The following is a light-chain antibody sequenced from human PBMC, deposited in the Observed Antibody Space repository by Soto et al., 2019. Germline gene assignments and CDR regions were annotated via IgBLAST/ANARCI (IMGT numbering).Light chain of an antibody. J-gene: IGKJ1*01. CDR2: KAS. Sequence: DIQMTQSPSTLSASIGDRVTITCRASQYMSDWLAWYQQKPGKVPKLLISKASYLESGLPLRFSGSGSGREFTLTISSLQPDDFETYYCQQYSSYPWTFGQGTKVEVK. CDR3: QQYSSYPWT. CDR1: QYMSDW. V-gene: IGKV1-5*03.